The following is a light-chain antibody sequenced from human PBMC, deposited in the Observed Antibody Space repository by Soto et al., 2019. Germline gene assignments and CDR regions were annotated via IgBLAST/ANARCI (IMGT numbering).Light chain of an antibody. CDR2: AAS. CDR1: QSISSY. J-gene: IGKJ4*01. Sequence: DIQMTQSPSSLSASVGDRVTITCRASQSISSYLTWYQQKPGKAPKLLIYAASSLQSGVPSRFRGRGSGTDFTLTISSLQPEDCATDYCQQRYSTPLTFGGGTKVEI. CDR3: QQRYSTPLT. V-gene: IGKV1-39*01.